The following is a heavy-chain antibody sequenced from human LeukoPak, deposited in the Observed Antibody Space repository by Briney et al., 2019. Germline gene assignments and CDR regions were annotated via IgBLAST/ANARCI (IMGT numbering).Heavy chain of an antibody. V-gene: IGHV5-51*01. CDR3: ARLECSSTTCPFNY. D-gene: IGHD2-2*01. Sequence: GESLKISCKGSGYSFTSYWIGWVRQMPGKGLESMGIIYPGDSDTRYSPSSQGQVTISADESINTAYLQWSSLKASDTAVYHCARLECSSTTCPFNYWGQGTLVTVSS. CDR2: IYPGDSDT. J-gene: IGHJ4*02. CDR1: GYSFTSYW.